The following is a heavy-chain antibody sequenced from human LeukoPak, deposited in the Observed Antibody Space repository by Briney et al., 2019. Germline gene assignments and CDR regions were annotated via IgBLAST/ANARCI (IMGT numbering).Heavy chain of an antibody. D-gene: IGHD3-10*01. CDR2: ISYSGSA. J-gene: IGHJ3*02. Sequence: SETLSLTCTVSGGSISSRGYYWVWIRQPPWKGLEYIGTISYSGSAYYNPSLRSRVTISVDTSENQFSLKLSSVTAADTAVYFCARHGEGYGAFDIWGQGTMVTVSS. CDR1: GGSISSRGYY. CDR3: ARHGEGYGAFDI. V-gene: IGHV4-39*01.